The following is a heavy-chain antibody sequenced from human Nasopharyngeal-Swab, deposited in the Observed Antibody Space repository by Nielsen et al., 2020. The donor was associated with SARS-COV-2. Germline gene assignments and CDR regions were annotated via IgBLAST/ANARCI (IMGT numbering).Heavy chain of an antibody. CDR1: GSIFSVSV. CDR2: IGDKDHNYAT. CDR3: TTDFYFDY. Sequence: GESLKISCAASGSIFSVSVIHWVRQATGKGPDWAGRIGDKDHNYATTYGASVRGRFTISSDHSKNTAFLQMDSLKTEDTALYYCTTDFYFDYWGQGTLVTVSS. J-gene: IGHJ4*02. V-gene: IGHV3-73*01.